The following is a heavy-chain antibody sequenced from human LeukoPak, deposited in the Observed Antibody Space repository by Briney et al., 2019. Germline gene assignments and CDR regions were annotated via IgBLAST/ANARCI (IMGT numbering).Heavy chain of an antibody. Sequence: PSETLSLTCTVSGGSISSSSYYWGWIRQPPGKGLEWIGSIYYSGSTYYNPSLKSRVTISVDTSKNQFSLKLSSVTAAGTAVYYCARHKRTPTGITMVRGVIDNWGQGTLVTVSS. CDR2: IYYSGST. CDR1: GGSISSSSYY. J-gene: IGHJ4*02. CDR3: ARHKRTPTGITMVRGVIDN. V-gene: IGHV4-39*01. D-gene: IGHD3-10*01.